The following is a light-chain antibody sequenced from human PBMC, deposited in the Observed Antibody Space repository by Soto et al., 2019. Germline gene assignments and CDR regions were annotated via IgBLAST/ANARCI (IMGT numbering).Light chain of an antibody. V-gene: IGKV4-1*01. CDR3: QQYYNARWT. Sequence: DIVMTQSPDSLAVSLGERATINCKSSQSVLYSSNNKNSVAWYQQKPGQPPQLLIYWASTRESGVPDRLSGSESGTDFTLTISSLQAEDVAVYYCQQYYNARWTFGQGTKVDIX. CDR1: QSVLYSSNNKNS. J-gene: IGKJ1*01. CDR2: WAS.